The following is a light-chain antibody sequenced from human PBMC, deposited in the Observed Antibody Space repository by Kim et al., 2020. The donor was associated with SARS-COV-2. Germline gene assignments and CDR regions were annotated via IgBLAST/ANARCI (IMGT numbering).Light chain of an antibody. CDR1: QRVSSY. CDR3: QQRSNWPPKLT. CDR2: DAS. Sequence: EIVLTQSPATLSLSPGERATLSCRASQRVSSYLAWYQQKPGQAPRLLIYDASNRATGIPARFSGSGSGTDFTLTISSLEPEDFAVYYCQQRSNWPPKLTFGGGTKVDIK. J-gene: IGKJ4*01. V-gene: IGKV3-11*01.